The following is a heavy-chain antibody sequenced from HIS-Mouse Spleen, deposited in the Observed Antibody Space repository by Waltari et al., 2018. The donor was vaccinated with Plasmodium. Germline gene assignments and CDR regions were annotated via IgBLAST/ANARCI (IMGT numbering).Heavy chain of an antibody. CDR3: AKSSKGTGDLWDY. J-gene: IGHJ4*02. V-gene: IGHV3-23*01. D-gene: IGHD7-27*01. Sequence: EVQLLESGGGLVQPGGSLRLSCAASGFTFSSYAMSWVRQAPGKGRGWVSCIRCRGGSTYDAASVKGRFTISRDNSKNTLYLQMNSLRAEDTAVYYCAKSSKGTGDLWDYWGQGTLVTVSS. CDR1: GFTFSSYA. CDR2: IRCRGGST.